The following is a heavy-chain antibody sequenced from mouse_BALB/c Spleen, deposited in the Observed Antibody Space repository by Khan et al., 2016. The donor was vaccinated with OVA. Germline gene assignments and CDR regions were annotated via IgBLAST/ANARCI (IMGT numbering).Heavy chain of an antibody. CDR3: ARSYDGSSYLDY. D-gene: IGHD1-1*01. V-gene: IGHV1-77*01. CDR1: GYTFTDYA. CDR2: IYPGSGST. J-gene: IGHJ2*01. Sequence: QVQLQQSGPVLVKPGASVKMSCKASGYTFTDYAISWVKQRIGKGLVWIGEIYPGSGSTYYNAKFKGKATLTAEKSSNTAYMQCSILTSKDSAVYFGARSYDGSSYLDYGGQGTTLTVSS.